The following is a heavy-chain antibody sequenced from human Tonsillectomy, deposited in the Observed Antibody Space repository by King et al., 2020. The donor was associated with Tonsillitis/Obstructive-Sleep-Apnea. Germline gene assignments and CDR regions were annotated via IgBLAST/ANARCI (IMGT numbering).Heavy chain of an antibody. D-gene: IGHD4-17*01. Sequence: VQLVESGGGVVQPGMSLRLSCAASGFTFSSYGIHWVRQAPGKGLEWLAVIWYAENERYYADSVKGRLTISRDNSKNTLYLKVNSLRAEDTAVYYCAGDGRLTSVTAIDGFDVWGRGTMVTVSS. J-gene: IGHJ3*01. CDR3: AGDGRLTSVTAIDGFDV. V-gene: IGHV3-33*01. CDR2: IWYAENER. CDR1: GFTFSSYG.